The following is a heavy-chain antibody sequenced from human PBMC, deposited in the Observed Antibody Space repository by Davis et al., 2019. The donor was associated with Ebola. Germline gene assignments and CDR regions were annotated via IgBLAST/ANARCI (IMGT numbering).Heavy chain of an antibody. CDR1: GGSFSGYY. J-gene: IGHJ6*03. D-gene: IGHD2-2*01. CDR2: INHSGST. Sequence: PSETLSLTCAVYGGSFSGYYWSWIRQPPGKGLEWIGEINHSGSTNYNPSLKSRVTISVDTSKNQFSLKLSSVTAADTAVYYCARARGYCSSTSCYHYYYYYMDVWGKGTTVTVSS. V-gene: IGHV4-34*01. CDR3: ARARGYCSSTSCYHYYYYYMDV.